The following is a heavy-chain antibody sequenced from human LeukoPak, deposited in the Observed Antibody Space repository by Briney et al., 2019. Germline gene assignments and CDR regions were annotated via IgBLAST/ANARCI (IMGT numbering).Heavy chain of an antibody. CDR2: ISSSSSTI. D-gene: IGHD3-22*01. Sequence: GGSLRLXCAASGFTFSSYSMNWVRQAPGKGLEWVSYISSSSSTIYYADSVKGRFTISRDNAKNSLYLQMNSLRAEDTAVYYCARDSSGYHDNWFDPWGQGTLVTVSS. CDR3: ARDSSGYHDNWFDP. CDR1: GFTFSSYS. V-gene: IGHV3-48*01. J-gene: IGHJ5*02.